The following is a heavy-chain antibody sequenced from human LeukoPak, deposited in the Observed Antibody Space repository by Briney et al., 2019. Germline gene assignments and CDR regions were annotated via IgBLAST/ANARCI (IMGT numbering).Heavy chain of an antibody. D-gene: IGHD3-10*01. Sequence: SETLSLTCTVSGGSISSYYWSWIRQPPGKGLEWIGYIYYSGSTNYNPSLKSRVTISVDTSKNQFSLKLSSVTAADTAVYYCARVGGSGSYEFDYWGQGTLVTVS. V-gene: IGHV4-59*08. CDR2: IYYSGST. CDR1: GGSISSYY. CDR3: ARVGGSGSYEFDY. J-gene: IGHJ4*02.